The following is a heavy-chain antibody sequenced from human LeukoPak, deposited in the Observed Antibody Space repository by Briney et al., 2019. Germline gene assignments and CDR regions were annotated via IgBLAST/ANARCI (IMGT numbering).Heavy chain of an antibody. Sequence: GGSLTLSCAVSGSTLSSYSMNWVRQAPGKGLEWVSSISSSSSYIFYTDSVRGRFTIYRDNAKNSLYLQMNSLRAEDTAVYYCARDLPSSSWYETSYFDYWGQGTLVTVSS. D-gene: IGHD6-13*01. J-gene: IGHJ4*02. CDR3: ARDLPSSSWYETSYFDY. V-gene: IGHV3-21*01. CDR2: ISSSSSYI. CDR1: GSTLSSYS.